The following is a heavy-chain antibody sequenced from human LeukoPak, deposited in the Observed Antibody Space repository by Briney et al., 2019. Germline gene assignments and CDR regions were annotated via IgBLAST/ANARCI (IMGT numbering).Heavy chain of an antibody. CDR3: ARDRVSTRDYYYGMDV. J-gene: IGHJ6*02. Sequence: GASVKVSCKASGYTCTSYGISWVRQAPGQGLEWMGWISAYNGNTNYAQKLQGRVTMTTDTSTSTAYMELRSLRSDDTAVYYCARDRVSTRDYYYGMDVWGQGTTVTVSS. CDR1: GYTCTSYG. CDR2: ISAYNGNT. V-gene: IGHV1-18*01.